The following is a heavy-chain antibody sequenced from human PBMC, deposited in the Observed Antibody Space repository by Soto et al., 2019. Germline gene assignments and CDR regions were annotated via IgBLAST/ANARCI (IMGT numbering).Heavy chain of an antibody. Sequence: PGGSLRLSCTASGFTFGDYAMSWFRQAPGKGLEWVGFIRSKAYGGTTEYAASVKGRFTISRDDSKSIAYLQMNSLKTEDTAVYYCTRDIAAAPTLYYYYYGMDVWGQRTTVTVSS. D-gene: IGHD6-13*01. J-gene: IGHJ6*02. V-gene: IGHV3-49*03. CDR2: IRSKAYGGTT. CDR1: GFTFGDYA. CDR3: TRDIAAAPTLYYYYYGMDV.